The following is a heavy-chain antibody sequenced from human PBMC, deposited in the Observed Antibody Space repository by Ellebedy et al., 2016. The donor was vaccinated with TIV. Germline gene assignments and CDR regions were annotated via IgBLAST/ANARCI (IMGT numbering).Heavy chain of an antibody. CDR1: EYTFTNYW. CDR3: WRPEGNALDY. Sequence: GESLKISCKGSEYTFTNYWIAWVRQMPGKGLEWMGIIHPGDSDIRYSPSFQGHITISADKSISTAYLQWSSLRASDTAMYYCWRPEGNALDYWGQGTLVTVSS. J-gene: IGHJ4*02. CDR2: IHPGDSDI. V-gene: IGHV5-51*01.